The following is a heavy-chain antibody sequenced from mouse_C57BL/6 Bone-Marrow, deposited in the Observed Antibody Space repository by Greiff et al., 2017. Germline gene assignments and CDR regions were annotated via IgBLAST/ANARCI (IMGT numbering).Heavy chain of an antibody. J-gene: IGHJ3*01. CDR2: ISDGGSYT. D-gene: IGHD1-1*01. V-gene: IGHV5-4*03. Sequence: EVKLVESGGGLVKPGGSLKLSCAASGFAFSSYAMSWVRQTPEKRLEWVATISDGGSYTYYPDNVKGRFTISRDNAKNNLYLQMSHLKSEDTAMYYCARWENYYGTLFAYWGQGTLVTVSA. CDR1: GFAFSSYA. CDR3: ARWENYYGTLFAY.